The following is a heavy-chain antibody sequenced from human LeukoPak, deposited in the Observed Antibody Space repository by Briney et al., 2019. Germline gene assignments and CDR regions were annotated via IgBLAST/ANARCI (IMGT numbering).Heavy chain of an antibody. Sequence: SGGSLRLSCAVSGITFSRLPMTWVRQAPGKGLEWVSIIYSGGSTYYADSVKGRFTISRDTSKNTLFLQMNSLRAEDTAVYYCARATYDSSDYYFYYYGMDVWGQGTTVTVSS. CDR3: ARATYDSSDYYFYYYGMDV. CDR2: IYSGGST. D-gene: IGHD3-22*01. CDR1: GITFSRLP. V-gene: IGHV3-53*01. J-gene: IGHJ6*02.